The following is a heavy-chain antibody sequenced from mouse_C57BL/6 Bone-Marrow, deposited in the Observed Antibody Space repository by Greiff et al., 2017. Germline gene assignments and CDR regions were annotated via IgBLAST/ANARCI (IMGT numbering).Heavy chain of an antibody. CDR1: GFSLSTFGMG. CDR2: IWGADDK. CDR3: ARPIITTGWFAY. J-gene: IGHJ3*01. Sequence: QVTLKECGPGILQPSQTLSLTCSFSGFSLSTFGMGVGWIRQPSGKGLEWLAHIWGADDKYYNPALKSRLTISKDTSKNQVFLKIANVDTADTATYYCARPIITTGWFAYWGQGTLVTVSA. V-gene: IGHV8-8*01. D-gene: IGHD1-1*01.